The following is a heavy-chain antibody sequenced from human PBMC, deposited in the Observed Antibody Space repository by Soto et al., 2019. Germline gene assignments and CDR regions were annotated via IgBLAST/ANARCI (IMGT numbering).Heavy chain of an antibody. CDR1: GFTFSSYA. V-gene: IGHV3-23*01. CDR2: ISGSGGST. CDR3: AKDEVGAVYYYYDGMDV. Sequence: EVQLLESGGGLVQPGGSLRLSCAASGFTFSSYAMRWVRQAPGKGLELVSAISGSGGSTYYADSVKGRFTISRDNSKNTLYLQMNSLRAEDTAVYYCAKDEVGAVYYYYDGMDVWGQGTTVTVSS. D-gene: IGHD1-26*01. J-gene: IGHJ6*02.